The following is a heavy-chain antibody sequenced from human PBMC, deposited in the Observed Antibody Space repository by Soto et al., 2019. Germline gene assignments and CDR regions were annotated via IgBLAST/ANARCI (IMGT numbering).Heavy chain of an antibody. CDR3: ARGGNYANYGPWWFDP. D-gene: IGHD4-17*01. J-gene: IGHJ5*02. CDR1: EGSISSYY. CDR2: IYYSGST. Sequence: SETLSLTCTVSEGSISSYYWSWIRQRPGKGLEWIGYIYYSGSTNYNPSLKSRVTISVDTSKNQFSLRLSSVTAADTAVYYGARGGNYANYGPWWFDPWGKGPRVSVSS. V-gene: IGHV4-59*01.